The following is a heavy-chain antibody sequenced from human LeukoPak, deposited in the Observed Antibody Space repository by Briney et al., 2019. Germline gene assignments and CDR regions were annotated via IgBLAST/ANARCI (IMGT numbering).Heavy chain of an antibody. V-gene: IGHV3-21*04. Sequence: GGSLRLSCVASGFPFSSYGMNWVRQAPGKGLEWVSSISSTSSYRSYGESMKGRFTVSRDNAKNSLHLQMNSLRAEDTAVYYCAKDGGYSYGWFDYWGQGTLVTVSS. D-gene: IGHD5-18*01. CDR2: ISSTSSYR. CDR3: AKDGGYSYGWFDY. J-gene: IGHJ4*02. CDR1: GFPFSSYG.